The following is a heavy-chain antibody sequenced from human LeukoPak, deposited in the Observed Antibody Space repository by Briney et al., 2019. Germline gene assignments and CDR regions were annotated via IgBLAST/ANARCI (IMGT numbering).Heavy chain of an antibody. CDR2: IYYSGST. J-gene: IGHJ5*02. V-gene: IGHV4-59*08. CDR3: ARHGGWFGSNWFDP. D-gene: IGHD3-10*01. CDR1: GGSISSYY. Sequence: SETLSLTCTVSGGSISSYYWSWIRQPPGKGLEWIGYIYYSGSTNYNPSLKSRVTISLDTSKNQFSLKLSSVTAADTAVYYCARHGGWFGSNWFDPWGQGTLVTVSS.